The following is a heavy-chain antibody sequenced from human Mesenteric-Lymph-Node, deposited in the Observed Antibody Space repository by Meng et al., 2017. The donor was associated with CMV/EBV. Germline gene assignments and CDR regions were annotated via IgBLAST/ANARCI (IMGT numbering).Heavy chain of an antibody. J-gene: IGHJ6*02. CDR2: ISSSSNYI. D-gene: IGHD4-17*01. Sequence: GESLKISCTASGFIFSSYAMSWVRQAPGKGLEWVSSISSSSNYIYYADSVKGRFTISRDNSKNTLYLQMNSLRAEDTAVYYCARDQVNGDYRGSGLLYYGMDVWGQGTTVTVSS. CDR3: ARDQVNGDYRGSGLLYYGMDV. V-gene: IGHV3-21*01. CDR1: GFIFSSYA.